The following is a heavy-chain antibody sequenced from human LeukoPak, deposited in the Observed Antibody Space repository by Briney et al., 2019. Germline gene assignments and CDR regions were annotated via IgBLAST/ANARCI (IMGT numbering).Heavy chain of an antibody. V-gene: IGHV4-34*01. CDR2: INHSGST. CDR1: GGSFSGYY. Sequence: SETLSLTCAVYGGSFSGYYWTWIRQPPGKGLEWIGEINHSGSTNYNPSLTSRVTISVDTSKNQFSLKLSSVTAADTAVYYCARGRTILSRRIAARPMWVVGYWGQGTLVTVSS. J-gene: IGHJ4*02. D-gene: IGHD6-6*01. CDR3: ARGRTILSRRIAARPMWVVGY.